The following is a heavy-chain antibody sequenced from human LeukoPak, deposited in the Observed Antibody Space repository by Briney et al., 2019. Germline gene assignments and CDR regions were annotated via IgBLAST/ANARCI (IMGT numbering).Heavy chain of an antibody. V-gene: IGHV1-2*02. CDR2: INPNSGGT. CDR3: ARDPMVRGISDY. D-gene: IGHD3-10*01. J-gene: IGHJ4*02. CDR1: GYTFTGYY. Sequence: ASVKVSCKASGYTFTGYYIHWVRQAPGQGLEWMGWINPNSGGTKYAQKFQGRGSMTRDTSINTAYMDLSRLRSDDTAVFYCARDPMVRGISDYWGQGTLVTVSS.